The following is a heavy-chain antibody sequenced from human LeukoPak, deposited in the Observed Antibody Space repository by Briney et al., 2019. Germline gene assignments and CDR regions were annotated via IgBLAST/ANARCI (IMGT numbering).Heavy chain of an antibody. CDR2: IKQDGSEK. J-gene: IGHJ6*02. Sequence: HSGGSLRLSCAASGFTFSSYWMSWVRQAPGKGLEWVANIKQDGSEKYYVDSVKGRLTISRDNAKNSLYLQMNSLRAEDTAVYYCARGHGYSSGWYALGYYYYGMDVWGQGTTVTVSS. D-gene: IGHD6-19*01. CDR1: GFTFSSYW. CDR3: ARGHGYSSGWYALGYYYYGMDV. V-gene: IGHV3-7*05.